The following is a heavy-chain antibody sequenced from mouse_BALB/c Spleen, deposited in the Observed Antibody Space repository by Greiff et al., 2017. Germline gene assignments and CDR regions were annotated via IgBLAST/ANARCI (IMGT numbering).Heavy chain of an antibody. CDR2: IYPGNVNT. Sequence: QVQLKQSGPELVKPGASVRISCKASGYTFTSYYIHWVKQRPGQGLEWIGWIYPGNVNTKYNEKFKGKATLTADKSSSTAYMQLSSLTSEDSAVYFCARVRYDDGGWFAYWGQGTLVTVSA. D-gene: IGHD2-14*01. V-gene: IGHV1S56*01. J-gene: IGHJ3*01. CDR3: ARVRYDDGGWFAY. CDR1: GYTFTSYY.